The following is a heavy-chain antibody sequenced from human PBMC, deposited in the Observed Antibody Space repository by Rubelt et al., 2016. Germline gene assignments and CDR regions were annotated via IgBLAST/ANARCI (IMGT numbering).Heavy chain of an antibody. D-gene: IGHD1-7*01. CDR1: GYTFTCYG. Sequence: QVQLVQSGAEVKKPGASVKVSCKASGYTFTCYGISWVLQAPGQGLEWMGWISAYIGNTNYAQKLQGRGSMTTDTSTSTAYMELRGLRADCTAVYYWARDLQPVRRYNWNFPLDYWGQGALVTVSS. V-gene: IGHV1-18*01. CDR2: ISAYIGNT. J-gene: IGHJ4*02. CDR3: ARDLQPVRRYNWNFPLDY.